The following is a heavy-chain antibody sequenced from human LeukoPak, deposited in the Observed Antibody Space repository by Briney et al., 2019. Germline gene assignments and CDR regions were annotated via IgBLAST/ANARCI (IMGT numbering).Heavy chain of an antibody. D-gene: IGHD2-21*01. Sequence: GGCLRLSCAASGFTVSSNYMRWVRQAPGKGLEWVSVIYSRGSTYYADSVKGRFTISRDSSKNTLYLQMNSLRAEDTAVYYCARARTIPNAFDIWGQGTMVTVSS. V-gene: IGHV3-53*01. J-gene: IGHJ3*02. CDR3: ARARTIPNAFDI. CDR2: IYSRGST. CDR1: GFTVSSNY.